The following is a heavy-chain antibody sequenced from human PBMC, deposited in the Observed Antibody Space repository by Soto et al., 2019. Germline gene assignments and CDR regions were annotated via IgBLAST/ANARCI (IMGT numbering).Heavy chain of an antibody. J-gene: IGHJ4*02. D-gene: IGHD6-13*01. CDR2: IYYSGST. CDR3: ARDLGYSSSGFEY. V-gene: IGHV4-61*01. CDR1: GGYVSSGSYY. Sequence: ETLSLTCTFSGGYVSSGSYYWSWIRQPPGKGLEWIGYIYYSGSTNYNPSLKSRVTISVDTSKNQFYLKMSSVTAADTAVYYWARDLGYSSSGFEYWGQGTLVTVSS.